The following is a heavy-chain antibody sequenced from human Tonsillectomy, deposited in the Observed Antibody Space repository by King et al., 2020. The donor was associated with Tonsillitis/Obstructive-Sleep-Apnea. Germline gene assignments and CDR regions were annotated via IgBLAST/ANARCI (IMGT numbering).Heavy chain of an antibody. CDR1: GYTFTGSI. D-gene: IGHD1-26*01. J-gene: IGHJ6*03. V-gene: IGHV1-2*06. CDR3: ATLGGRDFYMDV. CDR2: INPNSGGT. Sequence: QLVQSGAEVKKPGASVKVSCKASGYTFTGSIMHWVRQAPGQGLEWMGRINPNSGGTDYAPKFPGRVTLTRDTSITTAYMELSSLKADDTAVYYCATLGGRDFYMDVWGKGTTVTVSS.